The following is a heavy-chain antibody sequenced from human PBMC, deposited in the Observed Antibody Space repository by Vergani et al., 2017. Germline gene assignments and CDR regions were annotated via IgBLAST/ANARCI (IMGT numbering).Heavy chain of an antibody. D-gene: IGHD3-22*01. Sequence: EVQLVESGGGLVQPGRSLRLSCAASGFTFDDYAMHWVRQAPGKGLEWVSGILWNSGSIGYADSVKGRFPISRDNAKNSLYLQMNSLRAEDTAVYYCAKDIVITMIVVGYFDYWGQGTLVTVSS. CDR1: GFTFDDYA. J-gene: IGHJ4*02. CDR3: AKDIVITMIVVGYFDY. CDR2: ILWNSGSI. V-gene: IGHV3-9*01.